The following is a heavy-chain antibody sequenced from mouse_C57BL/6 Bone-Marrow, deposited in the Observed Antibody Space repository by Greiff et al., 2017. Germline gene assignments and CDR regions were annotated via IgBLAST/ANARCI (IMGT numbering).Heavy chain of an antibody. CDR2: IYPGSGST. D-gene: IGHD1-1*02. V-gene: IGHV1-55*01. Sequence: QVHVKQSGAELVKPGASVKMSCKASGYTFTSYWITWVKQRPGQGLEWIGDIYPGSGSTNYNEKFKSKATLTVATSSSTAYMQLSSLPSEDSAVYYCARGDYDCYAMDYWGQGTSGTVSS. J-gene: IGHJ4*01. CDR1: GYTFTSYW. CDR3: ARGDYDCYAMDY.